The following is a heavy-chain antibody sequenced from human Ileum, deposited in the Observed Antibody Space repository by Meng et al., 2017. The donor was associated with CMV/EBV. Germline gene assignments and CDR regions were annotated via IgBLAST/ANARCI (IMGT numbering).Heavy chain of an antibody. CDR2: IKQDGSAI. D-gene: IGHD3-3*01. CDR3: AKGSGYLIDY. Sequence: GGSLRLSCVASGSTFSSDWMTWVRQAPGKGLEWVANIKQDGSAINYVDSVKGRFTISRDNAKNSLYLQMNSLRVEDTAVYYCAKGSGYLIDYWGQGTLVTVSS. V-gene: IGHV3-7*01. CDR1: GSTFSSDW. J-gene: IGHJ4*02.